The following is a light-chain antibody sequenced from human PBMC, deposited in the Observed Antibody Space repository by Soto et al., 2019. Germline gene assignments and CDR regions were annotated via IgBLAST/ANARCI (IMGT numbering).Light chain of an antibody. V-gene: IGLV1-40*01. CDR3: QSYDSSLSGSV. Sequence: QSVLTQPPSVSGAPGQRVTISRTGSSSNIGAGFGVHWYQQLPGTAPKLLIYGDYNRPSGVPDRFSASKSGTSASLAITGLQPEDEADYYCQSYDSSLSGSVFGGGTQLTVL. CDR1: SSNIGAGFG. J-gene: IGLJ7*01. CDR2: GDY.